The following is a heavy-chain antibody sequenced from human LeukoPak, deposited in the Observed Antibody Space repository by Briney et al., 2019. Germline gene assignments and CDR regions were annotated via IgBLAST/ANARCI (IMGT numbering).Heavy chain of an antibody. CDR2: IIPIFGTA. Sequence: SVKVSCKASGGTFSSYAISWVRQAPGQGLEWMGGIIPIFGTANYAQKFRGRVTITTDESTSTAYMELSSLRSEDTAVYYCARGRREQYDFDAFDIWGQGTVVTVSS. V-gene: IGHV1-69*05. D-gene: IGHD3-3*01. CDR1: GGTFSSYA. CDR3: ARGRREQYDFDAFDI. J-gene: IGHJ3*02.